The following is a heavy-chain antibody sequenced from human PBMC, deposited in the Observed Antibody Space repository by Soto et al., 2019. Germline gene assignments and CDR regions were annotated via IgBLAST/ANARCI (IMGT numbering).Heavy chain of an antibody. CDR2: IYTGGTI. CDR1: GGSLDHYF. D-gene: IGHD6-13*01. J-gene: IGHJ5*02. V-gene: IGHV4-4*07. CDR3: ARDKIMAAVGVSTFDP. Sequence: PSETLSLTCTVSGGSLDHYFWSWIRQPAGKGLEWIGRIYTGGTINYNPSLKSRVTLSVDTSKNQFSLNLSSVTAADTAVYYCARDKIMAAVGVSTFDPWGQGTLVTVSS.